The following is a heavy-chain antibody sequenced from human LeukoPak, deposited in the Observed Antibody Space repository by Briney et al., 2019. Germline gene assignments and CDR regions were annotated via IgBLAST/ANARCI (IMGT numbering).Heavy chain of an antibody. CDR2: IHHSGST. Sequence: SETLSLTCTVSGYSISSGYFWGWIRQPPGKGLEWIGNIHHSGSTYYNPALKSRVTISVDTSNNQLSLKLSSVTAADTAVYYCARGQQYYYAPKHWGQETRVRVP. V-gene: IGHV4-38-2*02. CDR3: ARGQQYYYAPKH. CDR1: GYSISSGYF. J-gene: IGHJ4*02. D-gene: IGHD3-10*01.